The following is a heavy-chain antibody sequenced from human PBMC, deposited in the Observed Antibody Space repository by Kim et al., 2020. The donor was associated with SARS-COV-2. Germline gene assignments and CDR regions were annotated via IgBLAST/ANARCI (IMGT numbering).Heavy chain of an antibody. D-gene: IGHD1-1*01. V-gene: IGHV3-53*01. CDR3: ASDTTRTYGMDV. J-gene: IGHJ6*02. Sequence: YYADSVKGRITITRHNSQNTLYIQMNTLRAEDTAVSYCASDTTRTYGMDVWGQGTTVTVSS.